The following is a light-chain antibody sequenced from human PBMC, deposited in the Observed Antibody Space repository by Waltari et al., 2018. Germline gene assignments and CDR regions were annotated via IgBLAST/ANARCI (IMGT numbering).Light chain of an antibody. CDR2: EDN. Sequence: SSELTQPPSVSVSPGQTARITCSGDTLPKKYVYWSHQKSGRAPVLVIYEDNKRPSGMSERFSGSSSGTMAALTISGAQVEDEGDYYCYSTLGSDNHGAVFGGGTTLTVL. J-gene: IGLJ3*02. V-gene: IGLV3-10*01. CDR3: YSTLGSDNHGAV. CDR1: TLPKKY.